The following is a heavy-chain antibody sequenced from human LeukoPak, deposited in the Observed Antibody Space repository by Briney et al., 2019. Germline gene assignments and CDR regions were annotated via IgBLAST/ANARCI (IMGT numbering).Heavy chain of an antibody. Sequence: PSETLSLTCTVSGGSISSSSYYWGWIRQPPGKGLEWIGSIYYSGSTYYNPSLKSRVTISVDTSKNQFSLKLSSVTAADTAVYYCARGLSYRPRRGNWFDPWGQGTLVTVSS. V-gene: IGHV4-39*01. CDR2: IYYSGST. CDR1: GGSISSSSYY. J-gene: IGHJ5*02. CDR3: ARGLSYRPRRGNWFDP. D-gene: IGHD1-26*01.